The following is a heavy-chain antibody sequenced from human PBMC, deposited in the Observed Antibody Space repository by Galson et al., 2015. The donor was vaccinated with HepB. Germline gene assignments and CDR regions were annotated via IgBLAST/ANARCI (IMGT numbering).Heavy chain of an antibody. D-gene: IGHD3-10*01. CDR3: AREGGSGRSFDS. CDR1: GYTFTSYY. J-gene: IGHJ5*01. Sequence: VKVSCKASGYTFTSYYMHWVRQAPGQGLEWMGIINPSGGSTSYAQKFQGRVTMTRDTSTSTVYMELSSLRSEDTAVHYCAREGGSGRSFDSWGQGTLVTVSS. V-gene: IGHV1-46*01. CDR2: INPSGGST.